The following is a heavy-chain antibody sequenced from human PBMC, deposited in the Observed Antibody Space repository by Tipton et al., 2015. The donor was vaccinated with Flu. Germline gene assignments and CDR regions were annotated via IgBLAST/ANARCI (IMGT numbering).Heavy chain of an antibody. CDR1: GYTFTSYG. D-gene: IGHD3-22*01. CDR3: YQAYYYDTRDPSPGAADL. J-gene: IGHJ3*01. Sequence: QLVQSGGEVKKSGASVKVSCKASGYTFTSYGISWVRQAPGQGLEWLGWISPYTCDTHFAQKFRGRLTMSIDTSTSTAYMDLRSLASDDTAMYSCYQAYYYDTRDPSPGAADLWGQGTMVTVAS. CDR2: ISPYTCDT. V-gene: IGHV1-18*04.